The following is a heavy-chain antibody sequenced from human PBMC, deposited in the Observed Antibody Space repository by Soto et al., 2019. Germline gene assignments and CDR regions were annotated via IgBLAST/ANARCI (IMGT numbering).Heavy chain of an antibody. D-gene: IGHD3-10*01. CDR1: GFTFSSYG. J-gene: IGHJ5*02. CDR3: VRDGGYYGAGSYFDP. Sequence: QVQLVESGGGVVQPGRSLRLCCAASGFTFSSYGMHWVRQAPGEGLEWVAGIWYDGSNKYYADSVKGRFTISRDNSKNTLCLEMNSMRAEDTAVYYCVRDGGYYGAGSYFDPWGQGSLVTVSS. CDR2: IWYDGSNK. V-gene: IGHV3-33*01.